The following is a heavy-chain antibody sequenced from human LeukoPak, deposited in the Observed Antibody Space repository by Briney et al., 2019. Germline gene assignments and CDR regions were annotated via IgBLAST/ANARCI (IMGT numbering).Heavy chain of an antibody. CDR1: GFTFSSYA. D-gene: IGHD1-26*01. CDR3: AREMGATTAFDI. J-gene: IGHJ3*02. V-gene: IGHV3-30-3*01. Sequence: TGGSLRLPCAASGFTFSSYAMHWVRQAPGKGLEWVAVISYDGSNKYYADSVKGRFTISRDNSKNTLYLQMNSLRAEDTAVYYCAREMGATTAFDIWGQGTMVTVSS. CDR2: ISYDGSNK.